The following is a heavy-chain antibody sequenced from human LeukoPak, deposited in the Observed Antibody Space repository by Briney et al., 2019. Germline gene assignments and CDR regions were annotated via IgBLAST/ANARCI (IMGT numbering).Heavy chain of an antibody. CDR1: GGSFSGYY. Sequence: SETLSLTCAVYGGSFSGYYWSWIRQPPGKGLEWIGSAHYSGSTYYNPSLKSRVTISVDTSKNQFSLKLSSVTAADTAVYYCARLTGTYYYYYMDVWGKGTTVTVSS. D-gene: IGHD1-7*01. V-gene: IGHV4-34*01. CDR2: AHYSGST. J-gene: IGHJ6*03. CDR3: ARLTGTYYYYYMDV.